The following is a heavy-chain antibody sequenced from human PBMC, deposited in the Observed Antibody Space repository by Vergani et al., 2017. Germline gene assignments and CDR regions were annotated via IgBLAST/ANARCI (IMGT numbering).Heavy chain of an antibody. J-gene: IGHJ4*02. V-gene: IGHV4-59*01. D-gene: IGHD2-21*02. Sequence: QVQLQESGPGLVKPSETLSLTCTVSGGSISSYYWSWIRQPPGKGLEWIGYIYYSGSTNYNPSLKSRVTISVDTSKNQFSLKLSSVTAADTAVYYCAKDISIVVVTAPHYWGQGTLVTVSS. CDR1: GGSISSYY. CDR2: IYYSGST. CDR3: AKDISIVVVTAPHY.